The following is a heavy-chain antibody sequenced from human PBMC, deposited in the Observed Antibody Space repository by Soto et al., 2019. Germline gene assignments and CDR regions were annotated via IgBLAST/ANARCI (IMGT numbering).Heavy chain of an antibody. D-gene: IGHD2-2*01. V-gene: IGHV3-33*01. Sequence: GGSLRLSCAAAGFTFSSYGMHWVRQAPGKGREWVAVIWYDGSNKYYADSVKGRFTISRDNSKNTLYLQMNSLRAEDTAVYYCARGRDIVVVPAAYGMDVWGQGTTVTVSS. J-gene: IGHJ6*02. CDR2: IWYDGSNK. CDR1: GFTFSSYG. CDR3: ARGRDIVVVPAAYGMDV.